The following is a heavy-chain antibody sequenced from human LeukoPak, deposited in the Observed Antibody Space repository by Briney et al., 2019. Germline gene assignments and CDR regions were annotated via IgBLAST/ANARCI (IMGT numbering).Heavy chain of an antibody. V-gene: IGHV3-21*01. D-gene: IGHD6-13*01. CDR1: GFTFSSYS. Sequence: GGSLRLSCAASGFTFSSYSMNWVRQAPGKGLEWVSSISNSSSYIYYADSVKGRFTISRDNAKNSLYLQMNSLRAEDTAVYYCARDDSSSDNWFDPWGQGTLVTVSS. J-gene: IGHJ5*02. CDR3: ARDDSSSDNWFDP. CDR2: ISNSSSYI.